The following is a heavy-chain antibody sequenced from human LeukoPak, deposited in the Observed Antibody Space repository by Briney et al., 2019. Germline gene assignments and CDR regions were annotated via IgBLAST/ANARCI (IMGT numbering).Heavy chain of an antibody. CDR1: GFTVSGNY. Sequence: GGSLRLSCAVSGFTVSGNYMSWVRQAPGKGLEWVSLIYSGGTTYYADSVKGRFTISRDNTKNTLYPQMNSLRAEDTAVYYCARRAGGYSHPYDYWGQGILVTVSS. V-gene: IGHV3-53*01. D-gene: IGHD4-23*01. CDR3: ARRAGGYSHPYDY. J-gene: IGHJ4*02. CDR2: IYSGGTT.